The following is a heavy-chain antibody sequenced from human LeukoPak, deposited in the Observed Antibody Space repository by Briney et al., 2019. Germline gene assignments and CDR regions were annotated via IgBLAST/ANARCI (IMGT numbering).Heavy chain of an antibody. CDR3: AKERGTAMVRSYYMDI. V-gene: IGHV3-23*01. D-gene: IGHD5-18*01. CDR1: GFTFSSYA. Sequence: GGSLRLSCTAAGFTFSSYAMSWVRQAPGKGLEWVSGIIGSGGSTYYADSVKGRFTISRDDSKNTLYLQMNSLRAEDTAVYYCAKERGTAMVRSYYMDIWGKGTTVTVSS. CDR2: IIGSGGST. J-gene: IGHJ6*03.